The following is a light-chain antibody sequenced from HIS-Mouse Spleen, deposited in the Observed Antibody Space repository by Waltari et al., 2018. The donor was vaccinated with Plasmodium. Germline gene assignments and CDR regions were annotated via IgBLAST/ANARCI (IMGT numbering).Light chain of an antibody. V-gene: IGLV3-9*01. CDR1: NIGSKN. CDR2: RDS. Sequence: SYELTQPLSVSVALGQTARITCGGNNIGSKNVHWYQQKPGQAPVLVIYRDSNRPPGVPGRFSGPNSGNTATLTISRAQAGDEADYYCQVWDSSTVFGGGTKLTV. CDR3: QVWDSSTV. J-gene: IGLJ3*02.